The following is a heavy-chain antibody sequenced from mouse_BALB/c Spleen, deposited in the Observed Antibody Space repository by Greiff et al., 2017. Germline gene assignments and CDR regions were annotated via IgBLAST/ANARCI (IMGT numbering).Heavy chain of an antibody. V-gene: IGHV1S82*01. CDR2: IHPSDSEP. CDR3: ARYRYDGADD. Sequence: VQLQQPGAELVRPGASVKLSCKASGYSFTSYWMNWVKQRPGQGLEWIGMIHPSDSEPRLNQKFKDKATLTVDKSSSTAYMQLSSPTSEDSAVYYRARYRYDGADDWGQGTTLTVSS. D-gene: IGHD2-14*01. J-gene: IGHJ2*01. CDR1: GYSFTSYW.